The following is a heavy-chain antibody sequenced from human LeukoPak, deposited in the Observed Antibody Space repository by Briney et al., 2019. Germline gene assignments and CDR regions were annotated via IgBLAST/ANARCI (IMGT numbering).Heavy chain of an antibody. D-gene: IGHD3-10*01. CDR3: ARGDYYGSPKVVAA. J-gene: IGHJ5*02. Sequence: ASVKVSCKASGYTFTGYYMHWVRQAPGQGLEWMGWINPSSGDTNYAQKFQDRVTMTRDTSISTAYIELNFLRSDDTAVFYCARGDYYGSPKVVAAWGQGTLVTVSS. CDR1: GYTFTGYY. CDR2: INPSSGDT. V-gene: IGHV1-2*02.